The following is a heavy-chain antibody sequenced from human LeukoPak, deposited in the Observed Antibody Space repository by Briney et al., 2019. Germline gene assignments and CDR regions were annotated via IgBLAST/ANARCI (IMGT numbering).Heavy chain of an antibody. CDR3: AREYYTYYYDSSGYYYGFDY. D-gene: IGHD3-22*01. CDR1: GGTFSSYA. CDR2: ISAYNGNT. Sequence: GTSVKVSCKASGGTFSSYAISWVRQAPGQGLEWMGWISAYNGNTNYAQKLQGRVTMTTDTSTSTAYMELRSLRSDDTAVYYCAREYYTYYYDSSGYYYGFDYWGQGTLVTVSS. V-gene: IGHV1-18*01. J-gene: IGHJ4*02.